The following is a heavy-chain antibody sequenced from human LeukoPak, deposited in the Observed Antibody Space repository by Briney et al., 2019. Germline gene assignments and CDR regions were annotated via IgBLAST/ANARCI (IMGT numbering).Heavy chain of an antibody. CDR2: IYTSGST. D-gene: IGHD3-10*01. Sequence: SETLSLTCTVSGGSISSYYWSWIRQPAGKGLEWIGRIYTSGSTNYNPSLKSRVTMSVDTSKNQFSLKLSSVTAADTAVYYCARDVWFGELAHPGYYCYYYMDVWGKGTTVTVSS. J-gene: IGHJ6*03. CDR3: ARDVWFGELAHPGYYCYYYMDV. CDR1: GGSISSYY. V-gene: IGHV4-4*07.